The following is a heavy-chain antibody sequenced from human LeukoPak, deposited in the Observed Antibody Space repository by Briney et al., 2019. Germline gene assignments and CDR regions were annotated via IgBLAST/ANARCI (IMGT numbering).Heavy chain of an antibody. Sequence: SETLSLTCTVSGGSIRSSYYYWGWIRQPPGKGLEWIGSIYYSGSTYYNPSLKSRVTLSVDTSKNQFSLKLSSVTAADTAVYYCARLLYSSGWLFDYWGQGTLVTVSS. CDR2: IYYSGST. CDR3: ARLLYSSGWLFDY. J-gene: IGHJ4*02. CDR1: GGSIRSSYYY. D-gene: IGHD6-19*01. V-gene: IGHV4-39*01.